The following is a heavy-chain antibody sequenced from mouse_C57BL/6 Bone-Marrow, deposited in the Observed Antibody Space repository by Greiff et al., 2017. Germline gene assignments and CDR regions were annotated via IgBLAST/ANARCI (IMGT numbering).Heavy chain of an antibody. CDR1: GFNIKDYY. CDR2: IDPVDGET. V-gene: IGHV14-2*01. J-gene: IGHJ3*01. CDR3: APPWFAY. Sequence: EVQLQQSGAELVKPGASVKLSCTASGFNIKDYYMHWVKQRTEQGLEWIGRIDPVDGETNYAAKFQGNATITADTSSNTACLQLSSLTSEDTAVYYCAPPWFAYWGQGTPVTVSA.